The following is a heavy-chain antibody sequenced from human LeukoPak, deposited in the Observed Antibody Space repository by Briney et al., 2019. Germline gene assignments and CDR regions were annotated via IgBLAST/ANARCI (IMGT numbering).Heavy chain of an antibody. CDR2: ISDSSGYT. J-gene: IGHJ4*02. V-gene: IGHV3-11*06. D-gene: IGHD2-2*01. CDR1: GFTFSEYY. CDR3: ARRYCSSTDCLFDY. Sequence: PGGSLRLSCAASGFTFSEYYMSWIRQSPGKGLEWVSYISDSSGYTNSADSVKGRFTISRDNAKNSLYLQMNSLRAEDTAVYYCARRYCSSTDCLFDYWGQGTLVTVSS.